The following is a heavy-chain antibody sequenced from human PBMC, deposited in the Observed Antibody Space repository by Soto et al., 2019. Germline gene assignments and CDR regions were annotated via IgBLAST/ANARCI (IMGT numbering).Heavy chain of an antibody. D-gene: IGHD3-10*01. Sequence: SETLSLTCAVYGGSFSGYYWSWIRQPPGKGLEWIGEINHSGSTNYNPSLKSRVTISVDTSKNQFSLKLSSVTAADTAVYYCARSPRITMVRGVIPKNYYYYGMDVWCQGTTVTVSS. CDR3: ARSPRITMVRGVIPKNYYYYGMDV. CDR1: GGSFSGYY. CDR2: INHSGST. J-gene: IGHJ6*02. V-gene: IGHV4-34*01.